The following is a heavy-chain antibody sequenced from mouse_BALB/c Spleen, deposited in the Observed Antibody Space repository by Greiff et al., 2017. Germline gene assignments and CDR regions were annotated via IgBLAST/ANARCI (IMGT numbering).Heavy chain of an antibody. Sequence: EVQLQESGAELVRPGASVKLSCTASGFNIKDYYMHWVKQRPEQGLEWIGWIDPENGDTEYAPKFQGKATMTADTSSNTAYLQLSSLTSEDTAVYYCNAWGYYYGSSSAMDYWGQGTSVTVSS. CDR3: NAWGYYYGSSSAMDY. J-gene: IGHJ4*01. CDR1: GFNIKDYY. V-gene: IGHV14-4*02. D-gene: IGHD1-1*01. CDR2: IDPENGDT.